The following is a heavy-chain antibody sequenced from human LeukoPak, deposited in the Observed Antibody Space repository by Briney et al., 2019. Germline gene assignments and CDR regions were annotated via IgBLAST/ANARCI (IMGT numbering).Heavy chain of an antibody. CDR1: GFTFSSYG. D-gene: IGHD6-25*01. J-gene: IGHJ4*02. CDR3: AKDRLAEQRLAPLDY. CDR2: ISYDGSKK. Sequence: GRSLRLSCATSGFTFSSYGMHWVRQAPGRGLEWVAIISYDGSKKYYADSVKGRFTISRDNSKNTVYLQMNSLSGEDTAVYNCAKDRLAEQRLAPLDYWGQGTLVTVSS. V-gene: IGHV3-30*18.